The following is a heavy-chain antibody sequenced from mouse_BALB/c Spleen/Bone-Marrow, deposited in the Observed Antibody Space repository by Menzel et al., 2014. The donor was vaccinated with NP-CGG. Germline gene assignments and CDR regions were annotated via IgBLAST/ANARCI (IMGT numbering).Heavy chain of an antibody. D-gene: IGHD4-1*01. CDR1: GYTFTSYY. CDR2: INPSNGGT. J-gene: IGHJ3*01. V-gene: IGHV1-53*01. Sequence: VNLVESGTELVKPGASVKLSCKASGYTFTSYYIYWVKQRPGQGLEWIGEINPSNGGTNFNEKFKSKATLTVDKSSSTAYMQLSSLTSEDSAFYYCTSQGTGTFAYWGQGTLVTVSA. CDR3: TSQGTGTFAY.